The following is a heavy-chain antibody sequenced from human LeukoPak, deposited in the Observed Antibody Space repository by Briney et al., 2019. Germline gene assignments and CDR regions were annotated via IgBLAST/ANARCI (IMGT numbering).Heavy chain of an antibody. CDR3: ARGYYYDSGGYPIDY. CDR1: GFTFSTYA. V-gene: IGHV3-23*01. Sequence: PGGSLRLSCAASGFTFSTYAVSWVRQAPGKGLEWVSAISGSGDATYYADSVRGRFTISRDNSKNTLYVQMNSLRAEDTALYYCARGYYYDSGGYPIDYWGQGALVTVSS. J-gene: IGHJ4*02. D-gene: IGHD3-22*01. CDR2: ISGSGDAT.